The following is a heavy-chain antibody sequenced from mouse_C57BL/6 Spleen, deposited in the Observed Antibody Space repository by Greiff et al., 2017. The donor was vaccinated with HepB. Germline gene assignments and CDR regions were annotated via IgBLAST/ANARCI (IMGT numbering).Heavy chain of an antibody. D-gene: IGHD1-1*01. CDR1: GISITTGNYR. Sequence: EVQLQQSGPGLVKPSQTVFLTCTVTGISITTGNYRWSWIRQFPGNKLEWIGYIYYSGTITYNPSLTSRTTITRDTPKNQFFLEMNSLTAEDTATYYCAREMYGSSYWYFDVWGTGTTVTVSS. V-gene: IGHV3-5*01. CDR2: IYYSGTI. CDR3: AREMYGSSYWYFDV. J-gene: IGHJ1*03.